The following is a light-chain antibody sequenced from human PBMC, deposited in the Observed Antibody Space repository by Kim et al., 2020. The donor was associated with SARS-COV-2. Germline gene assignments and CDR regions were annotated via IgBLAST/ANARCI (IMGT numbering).Light chain of an antibody. Sequence: SASVGDRVTITCRASQSISSFLNWYQQKPGTAPKLLISAASSLQSGVPSRFSGIESGTDFTLTISSLQPEDVATYYCQQTYSVPYTFGQGTKLEIK. CDR3: QQTYSVPYT. CDR1: QSISSF. V-gene: IGKV1-39*01. CDR2: AAS. J-gene: IGKJ2*01.